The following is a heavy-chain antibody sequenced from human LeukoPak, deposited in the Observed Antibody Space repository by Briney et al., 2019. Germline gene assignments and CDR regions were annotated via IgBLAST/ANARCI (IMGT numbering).Heavy chain of an antibody. CDR1: AYTFTSYD. CDR2: MNPNSGNT. Sequence: ASVRVSCKASAYTFTSYDINWVRQATGQGLEWMGWMNPNSGNTGYAQKFQGRITMTRNTSISTAYMELSSLRSEDTAVYYCARGGFTRGPRGQQLVLGYWGQGTLVIISS. J-gene: IGHJ4*02. V-gene: IGHV1-8*01. CDR3: ARGGFTRGPRGQQLVLGY. D-gene: IGHD6-13*01.